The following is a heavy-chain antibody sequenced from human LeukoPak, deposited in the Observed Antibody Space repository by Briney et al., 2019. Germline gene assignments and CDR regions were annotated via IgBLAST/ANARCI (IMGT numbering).Heavy chain of an antibody. CDR3: AKDIRGSGSYGWFDP. CDR1: GFTVSSNY. D-gene: IGHD3-10*01. CDR2: IYSGGST. J-gene: IGHJ5*02. V-gene: IGHV3-53*01. Sequence: GGSLRLSCAATGFTVSSNYMSWVRQAPGKGLEWVSVIYSGGSTYYADSVRGRFTISRDSSKNTLYLQMNSLRADDTAVYYCAKDIRGSGSYGWFDPWGQGTLVTVSS.